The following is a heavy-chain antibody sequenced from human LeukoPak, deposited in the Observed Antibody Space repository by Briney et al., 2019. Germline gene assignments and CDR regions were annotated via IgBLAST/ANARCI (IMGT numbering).Heavy chain of an antibody. CDR2: IIPIFGTA. V-gene: IGHV1-69*13. Sequence: ASVKVSCKASGGTFSSYAISWVRQAPGQGLEWMGGIIPIFGTANYAQKFQGRVTITADESTSTAYMELSSLRSEDTAVYYCASSITIFGVVISQIFDYWGQGTLVTVSS. J-gene: IGHJ4*02. D-gene: IGHD3-3*01. CDR1: GGTFSSYA. CDR3: ASSITIFGVVISQIFDY.